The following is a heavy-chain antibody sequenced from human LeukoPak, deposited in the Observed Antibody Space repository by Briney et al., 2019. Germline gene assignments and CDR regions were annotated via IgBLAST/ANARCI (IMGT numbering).Heavy chain of an antibody. J-gene: IGHJ4*02. V-gene: IGHV3-53*01. CDR2: LYSGGGT. CDR1: GFTVSSNY. CDR3: VGQTHKDY. Sequence: PGGSLRLSCAASGFTVSSNYMSWVRRAPGKGLEWVSVLYSGGGTYYTDSVRGRFTISRDSSKNTLYLQMNSLRADDTAVYYCVGQTHKDYWGQGTLVTVSS.